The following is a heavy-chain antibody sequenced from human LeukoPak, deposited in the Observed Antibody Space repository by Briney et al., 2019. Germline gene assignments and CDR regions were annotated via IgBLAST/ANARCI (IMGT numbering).Heavy chain of an antibody. J-gene: IGHJ4*02. Sequence: PGGSLRLSCAASGFTFSSYAMSWVRQAPGKGLEWVSAISGSGGSTYYADSVKGRFTISRDNSKNTLYLQMNSLRAEDTAVYYCARDRANYYDSSGWMDYWGQGTLVTVSS. CDR2: ISGSGGST. D-gene: IGHD3-22*01. CDR1: GFTFSSYA. V-gene: IGHV3-23*01. CDR3: ARDRANYYDSSGWMDY.